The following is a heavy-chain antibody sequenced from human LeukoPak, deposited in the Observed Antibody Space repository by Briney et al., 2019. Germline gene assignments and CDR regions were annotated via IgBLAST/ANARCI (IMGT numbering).Heavy chain of an antibody. Sequence: GGSLRLSCAVSGFTFSSSWMHWVRQAPGKGLVWVSHIKTDGSTTAYADSVKGRFTISRDNAKNTLYLQMNSLRAEDTAVYYCARGAGYNYPYYFDYWGQGTLVTVSS. CDR2: IKTDGSTT. CDR1: GFTFSSSW. J-gene: IGHJ4*02. V-gene: IGHV3-74*01. D-gene: IGHD5-24*01. CDR3: ARGAGYNYPYYFDY.